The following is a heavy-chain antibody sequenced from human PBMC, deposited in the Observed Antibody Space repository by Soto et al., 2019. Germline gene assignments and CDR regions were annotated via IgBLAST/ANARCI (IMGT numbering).Heavy chain of an antibody. CDR2: ISSSSSYI. J-gene: IGHJ6*02. D-gene: IGHD3-10*01. CDR1: GFTFSSYS. Sequence: PGGSLRLSCAASGFTFSSYSMNWVRQAPGKGLEWVSSISSSSSYIYYADSVKGRFTISRDNAKNSLYLQMNSLRAEDTAVYYCARDPQRLLWFGELLPGPYYYGMDVWGQGTTVTVSS. V-gene: IGHV3-21*01. CDR3: ARDPQRLLWFGELLPGPYYYGMDV.